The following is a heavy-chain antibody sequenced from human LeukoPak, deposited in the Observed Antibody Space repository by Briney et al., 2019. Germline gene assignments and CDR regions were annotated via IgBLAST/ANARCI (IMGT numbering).Heavy chain of an antibody. Sequence: GGSLRLSCAASGFTVSSNYMSWVRQAPGKGLEWVSAISGSGGSTYYADSVKGRFTISRDNSKNTLYLQMNSLRAEDTAVYYCAKEVASCGSSCYYFDYWGQGTLVTVSS. J-gene: IGHJ4*02. CDR3: AKEVASCGSSCYYFDY. V-gene: IGHV3-23*01. D-gene: IGHD1-26*01. CDR1: GFTVSSNY. CDR2: ISGSGGST.